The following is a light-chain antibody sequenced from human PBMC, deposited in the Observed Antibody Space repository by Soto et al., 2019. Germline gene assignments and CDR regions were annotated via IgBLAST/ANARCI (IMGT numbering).Light chain of an antibody. CDR2: LGS. CDR3: MQALQTRTWT. CDR1: QSLLHSNGYNY. J-gene: IGKJ1*01. Sequence: DIVMTQSPLSLPVTPGEPASISCRSSQSLLHSNGYNYLDWYLQKPGQSPQLLIYLGSNRASGVPDRFSGGGSGTDFTLKISRVEAEDVGVYYCMQALQTRTWTFGQGTKVEIK. V-gene: IGKV2-28*01.